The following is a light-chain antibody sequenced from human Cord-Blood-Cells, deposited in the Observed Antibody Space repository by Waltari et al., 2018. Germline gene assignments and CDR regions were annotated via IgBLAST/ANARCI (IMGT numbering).Light chain of an antibody. J-gene: IGLJ2*01. V-gene: IGLV1-51*02. CDR2: ENN. CDR1: SSNIGNNY. CDR3: GTWDSSLSAVV. Sequence: QSVLTQPPSVSAAPGQKVTISCSGSSSNIGNNYVSWYQQLPGTAPKLLIYENNKRRPGIPDRFSGSKSGTSATLGITGLQTGDEADYYCGTWDSSLSAVVFGGGTKLTVL.